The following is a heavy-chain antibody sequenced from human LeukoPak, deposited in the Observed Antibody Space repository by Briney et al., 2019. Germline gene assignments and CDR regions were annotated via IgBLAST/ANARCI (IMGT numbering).Heavy chain of an antibody. V-gene: IGHV4-38-2*02. J-gene: IGHJ5*02. CDR1: GYSISSGYY. CDR2: IYHSGST. Sequence: KPSETLSLTCTVSGYSISSGYYWGWIRQPPGKGLEWIGSIYHSGSTCYNPSLKSRVTISVDTSKNQFSLKLNSVTAADTAVYYCARSSSPNWFDPWGQGTLVTVSS. D-gene: IGHD6-13*01. CDR3: ARSSSPNWFDP.